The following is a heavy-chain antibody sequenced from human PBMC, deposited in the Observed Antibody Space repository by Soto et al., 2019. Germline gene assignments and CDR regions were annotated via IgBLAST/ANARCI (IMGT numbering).Heavy chain of an antibody. CDR3: ARRRLGVFDF. CDR2: LYYSGGS. D-gene: IGHD1-26*01. J-gene: IGHJ4*02. Sequence: QVQLQESGPGLVRPSEPLSLPCTVSGDSMRRSGYYWGWIRQPPGKGLEWIGHLYYSGGSYYNPSLWSRAAISADTPNNQFSLRLTSVTAADTAVYFCARRRLGVFDFWGQGMLGTVSS. CDR1: GDSMRRSGYY. V-gene: IGHV4-39*01.